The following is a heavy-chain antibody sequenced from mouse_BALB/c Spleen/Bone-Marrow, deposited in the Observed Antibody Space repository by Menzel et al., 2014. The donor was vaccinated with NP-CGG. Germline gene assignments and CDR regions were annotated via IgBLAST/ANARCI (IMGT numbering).Heavy chain of an antibody. D-gene: IGHD3-1*01. CDR2: IYPGNSDT. V-gene: IGHV1-5*01. CDR1: GYTFTSYW. J-gene: IGHJ2*01. Sequence: EVQLQQSGTVLARPGASVKMSRKASGYTFTSYWMHWVKQRPGQGLEWIGTIYPGNSDTTYNQKFKGKAKLTAVTSTSTAYMELSSLTNEDSAVYYCTTLARNYFDYWGQGTTPTVSS. CDR3: TTLARNYFDY.